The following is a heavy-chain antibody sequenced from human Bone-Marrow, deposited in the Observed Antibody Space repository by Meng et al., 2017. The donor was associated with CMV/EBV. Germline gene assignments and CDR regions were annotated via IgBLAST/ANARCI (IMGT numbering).Heavy chain of an antibody. J-gene: IGHJ6*02. CDR3: ARVLAVAPGGMDV. Sequence: GSLRLSCTVSGGSISSYYWSWIRQPPGKGLEWIGYIYYSGSTNYNPSLKSRVTISVDTSKNQFSLKLSSVTAADTAVYYCARVLAVAPGGMDVWGQGTTVTVSS. D-gene: IGHD6-19*01. V-gene: IGHV4-59*01. CDR1: GGSISSYY. CDR2: IYYSGST.